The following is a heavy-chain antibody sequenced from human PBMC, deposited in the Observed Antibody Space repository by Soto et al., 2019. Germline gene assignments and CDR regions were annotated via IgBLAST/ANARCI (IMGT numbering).Heavy chain of an antibody. CDR1: GFTFNNYA. CDR2: VSGNGGVT. V-gene: IGHV3-23*01. Sequence: AGGSMRLSCAASGFTFNNYAMSWVRQAPGKGLEWVSAVSGNGGVTYYSPSLKSRLTITKDTSKNQVVLTMTNMDPVDTATYYCAHNVGEWSLRPYFDYWGQGTLVTVSS. J-gene: IGHJ4*02. CDR3: AHNVGEWSLRPYFDY. D-gene: IGHD3-16*01.